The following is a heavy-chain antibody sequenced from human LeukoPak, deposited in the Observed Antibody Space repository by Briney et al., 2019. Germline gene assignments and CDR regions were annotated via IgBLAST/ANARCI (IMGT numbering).Heavy chain of an antibody. J-gene: IGHJ4*02. D-gene: IGHD1-7*01. V-gene: IGHV3-23*01. CDR1: GFTFSSYG. Sequence: GGSLRLSCAASGFTFSSYGMSWVRQAPGKGLEWVSAISGSGGSTYYADSVKGRFTISRDNSKKTLYMQMNSLRTEDTALYYCAKIRVVFNWNYAYYFDSWGQGTLVTVSS. CDR3: AKIRVVFNWNYAYYFDS. CDR2: ISGSGGST.